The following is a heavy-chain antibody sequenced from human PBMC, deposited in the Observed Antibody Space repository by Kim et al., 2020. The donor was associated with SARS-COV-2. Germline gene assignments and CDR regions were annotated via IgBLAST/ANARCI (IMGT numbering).Heavy chain of an antibody. V-gene: IGHV4-34*01. CDR2: INHSGST. D-gene: IGHD5-12*01. CDR1: GGSFSGYY. CDR3: ARGFGRYSGYAKVSSSWYHLDY. Sequence: SETLSLTCAVYGGSFSGYYWSWIRQPPGKGLEWIGEINHSGSTNYNPSLKSRVTISVDTSKNQFSLKLSSVTAADTAVYYCARGFGRYSGYAKVSSSWYHLDYWGQGTLVTVSS. J-gene: IGHJ4*02.